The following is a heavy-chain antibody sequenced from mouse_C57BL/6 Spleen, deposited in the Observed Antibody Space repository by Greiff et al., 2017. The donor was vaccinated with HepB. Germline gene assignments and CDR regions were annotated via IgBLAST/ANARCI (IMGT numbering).Heavy chain of an antibody. Sequence: VQLQQSGAELVRPGSSVKLSCKASGYTFTSYWMDWVKQRPGQGLERIGNIYPSDSETHYNQKFKDKATLTVDKSSSTAYMQLSSLTSEDSAVYYCARRDGNYFDYWSQGTTLTVSS. CDR2: IYPSDSET. D-gene: IGHD2-1*01. CDR3: ARRDGNYFDY. V-gene: IGHV1-61*01. J-gene: IGHJ2*01. CDR1: GYTFTSYW.